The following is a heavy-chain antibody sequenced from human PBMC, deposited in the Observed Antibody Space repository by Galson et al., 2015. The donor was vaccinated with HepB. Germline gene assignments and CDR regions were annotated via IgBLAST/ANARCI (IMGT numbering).Heavy chain of an antibody. D-gene: IGHD2-2*01. CDR1: GFTFSSYSM. Sequence: SLRLSCAASGFTFSSYSMNWVRQSPGKGLEWIGEVYHRGSTNYNPSLRSRVTIAVDKSKNLFSLELRSVTAADTAVYFCARVRGGCSGNSCYFDPWGQGTLVTVSS. J-gene: IGHJ5*02. CDR2: VYHRGST. CDR3: ARVRGGCSGNSCYFDP. V-gene: IGHV4-4*01.